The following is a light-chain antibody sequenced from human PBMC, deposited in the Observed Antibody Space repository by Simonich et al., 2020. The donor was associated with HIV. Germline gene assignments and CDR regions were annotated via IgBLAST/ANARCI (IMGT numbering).Light chain of an antibody. CDR3: QQYYTTPLT. CDR1: QSVLYSSNNKNY. J-gene: IGKJ1*01. Sequence: DIVMTQSPDSLAVSLGERATINCKYSQSVLYSSNNKNYLAWYQQKPGQPPQLLIYWASTRESGVPDRFSGSGSGTDFTLTISSLQAEDVAVYYCQQYYTTPLTFGQGTKVEI. V-gene: IGKV4-1*01. CDR2: WAS.